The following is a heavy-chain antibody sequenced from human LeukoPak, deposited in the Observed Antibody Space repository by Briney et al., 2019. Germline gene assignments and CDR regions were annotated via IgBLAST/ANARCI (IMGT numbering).Heavy chain of an antibody. CDR2: INHSVST. CDR1: GGSFSGYY. Sequence: SETLSLTCAVYGGSFSGYYWSWIRQPPGRGLEWIGEINHSVSTNYNPSLKSRVTISVDTSKNQFSLKLSSVTAADTAVYYCARDGVIGGAFDIWGQGTMVTVSS. J-gene: IGHJ3*02. V-gene: IGHV4-34*01. D-gene: IGHD3-22*01. CDR3: ARDGVIGGAFDI.